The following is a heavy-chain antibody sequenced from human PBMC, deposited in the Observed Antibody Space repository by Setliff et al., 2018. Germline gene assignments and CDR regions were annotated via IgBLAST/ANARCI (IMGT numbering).Heavy chain of an antibody. D-gene: IGHD6-19*01. CDR2: ISGSGSTI. J-gene: IGHJ4*02. CDR1: GFTFSSYS. V-gene: IGHV3-48*04. CDR3: ATKAVAGT. Sequence: GGSLRLSCAASGFTFSSYSMNWVRQAPGRGLEWVSYISGSGSTIYYADSVKGRFTISRDNAKKSVDLQMNSLRAEDTAVYYCATKAVAGTGGQGTLVTVSS.